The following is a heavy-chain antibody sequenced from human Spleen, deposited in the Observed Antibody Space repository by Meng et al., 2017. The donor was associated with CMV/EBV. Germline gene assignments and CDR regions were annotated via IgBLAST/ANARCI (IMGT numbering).Heavy chain of an antibody. Sequence: GGSLRLSCEASGFTFNTYWMTWVRQAPGKGLEWVANINQDGSETYYVDSVKGRFTISRDNAKNSLYLQMNSLRAEDTAVYYCARGQMYYDFWSGTQNWFDPWGQGTLVTVSS. CDR2: INQDGSET. J-gene: IGHJ5*02. CDR1: GFTFNTYW. D-gene: IGHD3-3*01. CDR3: ARGQMYYDFWSGTQNWFDP. V-gene: IGHV3-7*01.